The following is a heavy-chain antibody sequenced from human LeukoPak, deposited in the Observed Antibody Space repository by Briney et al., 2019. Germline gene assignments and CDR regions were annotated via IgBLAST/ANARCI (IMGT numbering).Heavy chain of an antibody. D-gene: IGHD2-15*01. CDR2: NYYSGST. CDR1: GGSIGSYY. CDR3: AGRYCSGGSCPYGDVAY. Sequence: SETLSLTCTVSGGSIGSYYWSWIRQPPGKGREWIRYNYYSGSTNYNHSLKRPVTISVDTSKKQFSMKMSSVTAADTPVYYCAGRYCSGGSCPYGDVAYWGQGTLATVSS. J-gene: IGHJ4*02. V-gene: IGHV4-59*01.